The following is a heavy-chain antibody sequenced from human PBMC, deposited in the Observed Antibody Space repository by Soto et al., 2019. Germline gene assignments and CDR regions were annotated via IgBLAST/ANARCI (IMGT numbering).Heavy chain of an antibody. CDR3: ARDPGGATGFDP. V-gene: IGHV1-18*01. J-gene: IGHJ5*02. Sequence: QVQLVQSVAEMKKPGASVKVSCKTFGYSFTVYGISWVRQAPGQGLEWMGWMSTYTGDTNYARKFRGRVTMTTDISTSTASMELRSLTSDDTAVYYCARDPGGATGFDPWGQGTPVIVST. D-gene: IGHD1-1*01. CDR1: GYSFTVYG. CDR2: MSTYTGDT.